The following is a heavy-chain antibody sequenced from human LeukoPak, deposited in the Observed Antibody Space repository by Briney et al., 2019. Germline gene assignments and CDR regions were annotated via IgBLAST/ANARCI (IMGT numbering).Heavy chain of an antibody. CDR1: GFIVNTNY. J-gene: IGHJ4*02. Sequence: GGSLRLSCAASGFIVNTNYMNWVRQAPGKGLEWVSVVYADGATCYAESVKGRFTVSRNNSKNTLYLQMNGLRAEDTAVYFCARGGGYYGIDYWGQGTLVTVSS. V-gene: IGHV3-53*01. D-gene: IGHD4-17*01. CDR3: ARGGGYYGIDY. CDR2: VYADGAT.